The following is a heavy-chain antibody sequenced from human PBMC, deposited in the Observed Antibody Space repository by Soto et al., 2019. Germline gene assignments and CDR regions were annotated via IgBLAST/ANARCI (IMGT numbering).Heavy chain of an antibody. CDR3: ARDVLGATKGYFDY. Sequence: GGSLRLSCAASGFTFSSYAMHWVRQAPGKGLEWVAVISYDGSNKYYADSVKGRFTISRDNSKNTLYLQMNSLRAEDTAVYYCARDVLGATKGYFDYWGQGTMVTVYS. D-gene: IGHD1-26*01. CDR2: ISYDGSNK. V-gene: IGHV3-30-3*01. J-gene: IGHJ4*02. CDR1: GFTFSSYA.